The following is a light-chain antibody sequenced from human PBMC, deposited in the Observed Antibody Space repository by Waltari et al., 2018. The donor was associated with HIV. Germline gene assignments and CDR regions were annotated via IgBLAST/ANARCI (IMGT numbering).Light chain of an antibody. Sequence: SYELTPPHSVSVATAQMDRIPCGGHNLGRQAVYWSQQKPGQDPVLVIYSDSNRPSGIPERFSGANPGNTATLTISRIEAGDEADYYCQVWDSSSDPYVVFGGGTKLTVL. J-gene: IGLJ2*01. V-gene: IGLV3-12*02. CDR3: QVWDSSSDPYVV. CDR2: SDS. CDR1: NLGRQA.